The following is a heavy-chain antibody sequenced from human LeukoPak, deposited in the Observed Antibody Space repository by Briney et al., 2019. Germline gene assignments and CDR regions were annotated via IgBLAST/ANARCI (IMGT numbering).Heavy chain of an antibody. CDR2: IKSDGSST. D-gene: IGHD4-23*01. J-gene: IGHJ4*02. Sequence: GGSLRLSRAASGFTFSNYWMHWVRQAPGKGPVWVSRIKSDGSSTRFADSVQGRFTISRDNGKNTLYLQMNSLRAEDTAVYYCARVRWYGYFDYWGQGTLVTVSS. CDR1: GFTFSNYW. V-gene: IGHV3-74*01. CDR3: ARVRWYGYFDY.